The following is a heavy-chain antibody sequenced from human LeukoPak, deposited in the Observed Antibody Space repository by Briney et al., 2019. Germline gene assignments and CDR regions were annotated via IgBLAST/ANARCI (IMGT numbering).Heavy chain of an antibody. D-gene: IGHD3-3*01. V-gene: IGHV3-7*01. J-gene: IGHJ4*02. CDR3: ARDYGFPFGVVNF. CDR2: IKQDGSEK. CDR1: GFTFSSYW. Sequence: GGSLRLSCAASGFTFSSYWMSWVRQAPGKGLEWVANIKQDGSEKYYVDSVKGRFTISRDNAKNSLYLQMNSLRAEDTAVYYCARDYGFPFGVVNFWGQGALVTVSS.